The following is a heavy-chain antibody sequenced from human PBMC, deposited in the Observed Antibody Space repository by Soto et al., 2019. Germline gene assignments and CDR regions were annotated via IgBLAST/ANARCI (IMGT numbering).Heavy chain of an antibody. J-gene: IGHJ3*02. CDR3: ARDRYDFWSGYYYPHDAFDI. D-gene: IGHD3-3*01. V-gene: IGHV1-18*01. Sequence: ASVKVSCKASGYTFTSYGISWVRQAPGQGLEWMGWISAYNGNTNYAQKLQGRVTMTTGTSTSTAYMELRSLRSDDTAVYYCARDRYDFWSGYYYPHDAFDIWGQGTMVTVSS. CDR1: GYTFTSYG. CDR2: ISAYNGNT.